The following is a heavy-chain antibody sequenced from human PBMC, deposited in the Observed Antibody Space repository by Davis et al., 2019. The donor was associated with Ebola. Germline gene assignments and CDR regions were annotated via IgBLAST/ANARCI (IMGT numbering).Heavy chain of an antibody. Sequence: GGSLRLSCAASGFTFSDYYISWIRQAPGKGLEWVSYISSSGSTIYYADSVKGRFTISRDNAKNSLYLQMNSLRAEDTAVYYCARDQGNYGDLPYYYYGMDVWGQGTTVTVSS. J-gene: IGHJ6*02. CDR3: ARDQGNYGDLPYYYYGMDV. D-gene: IGHD4-17*01. CDR1: GFTFSDYY. V-gene: IGHV3-11*04. CDR2: ISSSGSTI.